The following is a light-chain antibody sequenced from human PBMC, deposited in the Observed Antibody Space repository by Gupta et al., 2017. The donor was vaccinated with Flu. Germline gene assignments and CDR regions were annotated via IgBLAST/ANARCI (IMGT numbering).Light chain of an antibody. CDR2: DNN. CDR3: ATWDNNLRGV. J-gene: IGLJ3*02. Sequence: QMVTISYSGSNPNIGNNFVSWYQLFPGTAPKLLIYDNNKRPAGIPDRFSGSKSGTSATLGISGLQTGDEADYYCATWDNNLRGVFGGGTKLTVL. V-gene: IGLV1-51*01. CDR1: NPNIGNNF.